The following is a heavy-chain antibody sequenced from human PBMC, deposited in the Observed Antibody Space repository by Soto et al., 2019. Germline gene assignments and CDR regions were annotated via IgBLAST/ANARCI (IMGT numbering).Heavy chain of an antibody. CDR2: IFYTGNT. V-gene: IGHV4-39*01. D-gene: IGHD5-18*01. CDR1: GGSISSSSYY. J-gene: IGHJ4*02. CDR3: AAHYSYRFPFDY. Sequence: SETLSLTCTVSGGSISSSSYYWAWIRQPPGKGLGWIGTIFYTGNTYYNPSLKSRVTISVDTSKNQFSLKLSSVTAADTAVYYCAAHYSYRFPFDYWSQGTLVTVSS.